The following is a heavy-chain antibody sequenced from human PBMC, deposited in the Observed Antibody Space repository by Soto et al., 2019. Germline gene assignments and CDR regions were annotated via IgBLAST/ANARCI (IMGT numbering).Heavy chain of an antibody. V-gene: IGHV3-7*01. CDR1: GFTFSSYW. J-gene: IGHJ6*03. Sequence: GGSLRLSCAASGFTFSSYWMSWVRQAPGKGLEWVANIKQDGSEKYYVDSVKGRFTMSRDNAKNSLYLQMNSLRAEDTAVYYCVKVAVPVPYFYYYMDVWGKGTTVTVSS. CDR3: VKVAVPVPYFYYYMDV. CDR2: IKQDGSEK. D-gene: IGHD2-2*01.